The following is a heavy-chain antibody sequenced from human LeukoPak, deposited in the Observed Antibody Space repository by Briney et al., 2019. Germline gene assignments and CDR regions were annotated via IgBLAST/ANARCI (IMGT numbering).Heavy chain of an antibody. Sequence: PGGSLRLSCAASGFTFSSYCMHWVRQAPGEGLGWVAVISYDGSNKYYADSVKGRFTISRDNTKNTLYLQMNSLRAEDTAVYYCAKGYGDYFDYWGQGTLVTVSS. J-gene: IGHJ4*02. D-gene: IGHD4-17*01. CDR3: AKGYGDYFDY. CDR2: ISYDGSNK. CDR1: GFTFSSYC. V-gene: IGHV3-30*18.